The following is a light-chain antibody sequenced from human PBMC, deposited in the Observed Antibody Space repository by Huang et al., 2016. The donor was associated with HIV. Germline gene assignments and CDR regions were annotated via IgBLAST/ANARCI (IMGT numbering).Light chain of an antibody. J-gene: IGKJ1*01. V-gene: IGKV4-1*01. CDR1: QRILYNSDKKNY. CDR2: WAS. CDR3: QQYYGSPPT. Sequence: DIVMTQSPDSLAVSLGERATINCKSSQRILYNSDKKNYLAWYQQKQGQPPKLLIYWASTRESGVPDRCSGSGSGTDFTLTISSLQAGDVAVYYCQQYYGSPPTFGQGTKVEIK.